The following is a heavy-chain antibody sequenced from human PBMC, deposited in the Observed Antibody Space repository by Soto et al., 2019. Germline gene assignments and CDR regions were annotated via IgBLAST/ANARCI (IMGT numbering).Heavy chain of an antibody. J-gene: IGHJ4*02. CDR1: GGSISSYY. CDR2: IYYSGST. Sequence: QVQLQESGPGLVKPSETLSLTCTVSGGSISSYYWSWIRQPPGKGLEWIGYIYYSGSTNYNPSLKSRVTISVDTSKNQSSLKLSSVTAADTAVYYCATNRHSSSSVYFDYWGQGTLVTVSS. V-gene: IGHV4-59*01. CDR3: ATNRHSSSSVYFDY. D-gene: IGHD6-6*01.